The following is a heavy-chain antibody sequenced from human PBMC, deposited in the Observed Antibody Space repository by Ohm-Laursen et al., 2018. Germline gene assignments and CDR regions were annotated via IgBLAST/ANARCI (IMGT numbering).Heavy chain of an antibody. V-gene: IGHV3-11*01. Sequence: SLRLSCSASGFTFDTYWMTWVRQAPGKGLEWLSYIDASGGTIYYADSMEGRFTISRDNAKNSLYLQMNSLRAEDTALYYCARGFDCSSTSCAGLDVWGQGTTVTVSS. CDR3: ARGFDCSSTSCAGLDV. D-gene: IGHD2-2*01. CDR1: GFTFDTYW. CDR2: IDASGGTI. J-gene: IGHJ6*02.